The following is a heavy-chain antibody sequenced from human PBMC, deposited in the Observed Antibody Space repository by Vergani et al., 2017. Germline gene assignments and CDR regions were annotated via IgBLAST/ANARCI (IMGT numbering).Heavy chain of an antibody. V-gene: IGHV3-30-3*01. CDR1: GFTFSSYA. D-gene: IGHD3-10*01. CDR2: ISYDGSNK. J-gene: IGHJ3*02. CDR3: ARGGLHYYGSGEGAFDI. Sequence: QVQLVESGGGVVQPGRSLRLSCAASGFTFSSYAMHWVRQAPGKGLEWVAVISYDGSNKYYADSVKGRFTISRDNSKNTLYLQMNSLRAEDTAVYYCARGGLHYYGSGEGAFDIWGQGTMVTVSS.